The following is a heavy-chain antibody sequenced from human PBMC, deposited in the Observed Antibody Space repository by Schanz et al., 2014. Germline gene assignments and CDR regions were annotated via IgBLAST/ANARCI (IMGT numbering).Heavy chain of an antibody. J-gene: IGHJ4*02. CDR3: ARDGYNAYDLKRGDY. CDR2: ISFDGRNK. V-gene: IGHV3-30*03. D-gene: IGHD5-12*01. CDR1: GFTFSNYA. Sequence: QVQLVESGGGVVQPGRSLRLSCAASGFTFSNYAMHWVRQAPGKGLDWLAVISFDGRNKYHAQSVKGRFTISRDNAKNSLYLQMNSLRAEDTAVYYCARDGYNAYDLKRGDYWGQGTQVAVSS.